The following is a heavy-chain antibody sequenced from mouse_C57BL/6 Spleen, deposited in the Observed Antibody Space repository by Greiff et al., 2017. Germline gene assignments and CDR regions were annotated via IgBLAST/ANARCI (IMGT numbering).Heavy chain of an antibody. CDR2: ISYDGSN. Sequence: EVKLQESGPGLVKPSQSLSLTCSVTGYSITSGYYWNWIRQFPGNKLEWMGYISYDGSNNYNPSLKNRISITRDTSKNQFFLKLNSVTTEDTATYYCAREGYDYDKIYYYAMDYWGQGTSVTVSS. CDR3: AREGYDYDKIYYYAMDY. CDR1: GYSITSGYY. J-gene: IGHJ4*01. V-gene: IGHV3-6*01. D-gene: IGHD2-4*01.